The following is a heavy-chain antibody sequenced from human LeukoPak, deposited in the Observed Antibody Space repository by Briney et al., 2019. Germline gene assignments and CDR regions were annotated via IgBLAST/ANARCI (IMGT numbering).Heavy chain of an antibody. CDR2: IKQDGSEK. CDR3: ARDRGFDI. Sequence: PGRSLRLSCAASGFSFSTYGMHWVRQAPGKGLEWVANIKQDGSEKYYVDSVKGRFTISRDNANKSLYLQMNSLRAEDTAVYYCARDRGFDIWGQGTMVTVSS. J-gene: IGHJ3*02. V-gene: IGHV3-7*03. CDR1: GFSFSTYG.